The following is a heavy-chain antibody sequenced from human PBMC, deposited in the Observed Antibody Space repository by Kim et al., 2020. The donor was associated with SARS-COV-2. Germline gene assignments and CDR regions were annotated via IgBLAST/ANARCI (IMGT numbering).Heavy chain of an antibody. Sequence: GGSLRLSCAASGFTFSSYGMHWVRQAPGKGLEWVAVISYDGSNKYYADSVKGRFTISRDNSKNTLYLQMNSLRAEDTAVYYCAKGIVVVPAAIRPDYGLVDYWGQGTLVTVSS. V-gene: IGHV3-30*18. D-gene: IGHD2-2*02. CDR1: GFTFSSYG. J-gene: IGHJ4*02. CDR2: ISYDGSNK. CDR3: AKGIVVVPAAIRPDYGLVDY.